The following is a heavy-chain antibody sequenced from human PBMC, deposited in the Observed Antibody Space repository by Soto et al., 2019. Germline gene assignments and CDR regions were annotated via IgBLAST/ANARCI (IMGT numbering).Heavy chain of an antibody. Sequence: PGESLKISCKGSGYNFANYWIGWVRQMPGKGLEWMGIIYPGNSDTRYSPSFQGQVTISADTSISTAYLEWSSLKASDTAIYYCARHVYYDVLKKNYWGQGXLVTVPQ. CDR2: IYPGNSDT. J-gene: IGHJ4*02. CDR3: ARHVYYDVLKKNY. V-gene: IGHV5-51*01. D-gene: IGHD3-9*01. CDR1: GYNFANYW.